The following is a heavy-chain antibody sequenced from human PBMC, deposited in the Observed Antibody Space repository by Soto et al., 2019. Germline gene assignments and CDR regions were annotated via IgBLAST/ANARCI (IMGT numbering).Heavy chain of an antibody. CDR1: GGSISSYY. V-gene: IGHV4-59*08. CDR2: IYYSGST. D-gene: IGHD1-26*01. CDR3: ARARVGASSFDY. Sequence: QVQLQESGPGLVKPSETLSLTCTVSGGSISSYYWSWIRQPPGKGLEWIGYIYYSGSTNYNPSLQSRVTISIDTSKDQFSLKLSSVSAADTAVYYWARARVGASSFDYWGQGTLVNVSS. J-gene: IGHJ4*02.